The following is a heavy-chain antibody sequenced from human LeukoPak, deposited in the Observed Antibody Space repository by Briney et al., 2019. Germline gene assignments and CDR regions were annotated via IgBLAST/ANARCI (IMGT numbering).Heavy chain of an antibody. CDR3: AREGSSGGDYDY. D-gene: IGHD2-21*01. CDR1: GFTVSSNY. Sequence: GGSLRLSCAASGFTVSSNYMSWVRQAPGKGLEWVSVIYSGGSTYYADSVKSRFTISRVNSKNTLYLQMNSLRAEDTAVYYCAREGSSGGDYDYWGQGTLVTVSS. J-gene: IGHJ4*02. CDR2: IYSGGST. V-gene: IGHV3-66*01.